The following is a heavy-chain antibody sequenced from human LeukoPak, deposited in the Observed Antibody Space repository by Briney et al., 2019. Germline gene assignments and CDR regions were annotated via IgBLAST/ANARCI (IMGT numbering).Heavy chain of an antibody. CDR2: INPNSGGT. J-gene: IGHJ4*02. Sequence: ASVKVSCKASGYTFTGYYIHWVRQAPGQGLEWMGWINPNSGGTNYAQNFQGRVIMTRDTSISTAYMEMSRLRSDDTALYYCARGPSTTVTNRNYFDYWGQGTLVTVSS. CDR1: GYTFTGYY. V-gene: IGHV1-2*02. D-gene: IGHD4-11*01. CDR3: ARGPSTTVTNRNYFDY.